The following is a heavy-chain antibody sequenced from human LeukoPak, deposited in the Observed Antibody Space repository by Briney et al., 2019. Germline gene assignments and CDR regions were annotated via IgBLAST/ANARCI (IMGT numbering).Heavy chain of an antibody. D-gene: IGHD6-19*01. Sequence: GESLQISCKGSGYSFSNYWIGWVRPMPGKGLEWMGIIYPVDSDTRYSPSFQGRVTISSDKSISTAYLEWRSLTASDSGIYYCASRTSVAGTPTWWYFDLWGRGTLVTVSS. CDR2: IYPVDSDT. J-gene: IGHJ2*01. CDR1: GYSFSNYW. V-gene: IGHV5-51*01. CDR3: ASRTSVAGTPTWWYFDL.